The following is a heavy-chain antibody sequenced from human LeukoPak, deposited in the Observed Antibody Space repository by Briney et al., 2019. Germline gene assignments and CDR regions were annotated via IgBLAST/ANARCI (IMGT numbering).Heavy chain of an antibody. CDR1: GFTFSSYA. CDR3: AKYMYSSGPGVDYGMDV. Sequence: GGSLTLSCAASGFTFSSYAMSWVRPAPGKGLEWVSATSGSGGSTYYADSVKGRFTISRDNSKNTLCLQMNSLRAEDTAVYYCAKYMYSSGPGVDYGMDVRGQGTTVTVSS. CDR2: TSGSGGST. V-gene: IGHV3-23*01. D-gene: IGHD6-19*01. J-gene: IGHJ6*02.